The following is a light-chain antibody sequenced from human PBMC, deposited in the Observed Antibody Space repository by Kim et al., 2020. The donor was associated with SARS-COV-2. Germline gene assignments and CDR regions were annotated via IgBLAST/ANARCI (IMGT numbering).Light chain of an antibody. CDR2: DAS. J-gene: IGKJ4*02. CDR3: QQRNSWPPAVT. Sequence: PGERATLSCRASQNIDTYLAWYQQRPGQDPRLLVYDASNRATGVPDRFSGSGSGTDFTLTISSLEPEDFSIYYCQQRNSWPPAVTFGGGTKVDIK. CDR1: QNIDTY. V-gene: IGKV3-11*01.